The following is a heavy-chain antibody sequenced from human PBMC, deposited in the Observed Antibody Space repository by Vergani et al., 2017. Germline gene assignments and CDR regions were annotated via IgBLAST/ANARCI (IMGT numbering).Heavy chain of an antibody. CDR2: ISSSSSTI. V-gene: IGHV3-48*01. D-gene: IGHD2-2*01. CDR3: APYCSSTSCYPDFDY. J-gene: IGHJ4*02. CDR1: GFTLRSYS. Sequence: EVQLVESGGGLVQPGGSLRLSCAASGFTLRSYSMNWVRQAPGKGLEWVAYISSSSSTIYYADSVKGRFTISRENAKNSLYLQMNSLRAEDTAVYYCAPYCSSTSCYPDFDYWGQGPLVTVSS.